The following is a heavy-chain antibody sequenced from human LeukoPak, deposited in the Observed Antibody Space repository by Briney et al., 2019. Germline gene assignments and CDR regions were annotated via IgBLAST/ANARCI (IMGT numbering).Heavy chain of an antibody. CDR2: IGSSGSSI. D-gene: IGHD4-23*01. Sequence: PGESLRLSCAASGFTFSRYEMNWVRQAPGKGLEWVSYIGSSGSSIYYADSVKGRFTISRDNAKKSLYLVMNSLRAEDTAVYYCARGDDYGGIYYFDYWGQGALVTVSS. V-gene: IGHV3-48*03. J-gene: IGHJ4*02. CDR3: ARGDDYGGIYYFDY. CDR1: GFTFSRYE.